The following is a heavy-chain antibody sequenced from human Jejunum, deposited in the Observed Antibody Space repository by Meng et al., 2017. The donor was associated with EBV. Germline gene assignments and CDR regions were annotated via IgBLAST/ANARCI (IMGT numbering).Heavy chain of an antibody. D-gene: IGHD2-8*01. V-gene: IGHV3-23*01. Sequence: LLGFGGGSGHAGGSRRPSCVASRIPFRYHARCWVRQPPRKGLGWGSTISNSGRNTHYAESVRGRFTFSRDNSKHTLYLQMNSLRAEDTAVYYCTKDVGVVLFDYWGQGTLVTVSS. CDR3: TKDVGVVLFDY. CDR1: RIPFRYHA. CDR2: ISNSGRNT. J-gene: IGHJ4*02.